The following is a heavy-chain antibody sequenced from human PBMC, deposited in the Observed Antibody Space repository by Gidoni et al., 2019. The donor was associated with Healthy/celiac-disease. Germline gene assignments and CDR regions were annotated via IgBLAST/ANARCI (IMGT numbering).Heavy chain of an antibody. CDR3: ARDYGDQLYYYYYGMDV. CDR1: GFTFRSYS. J-gene: IGHJ6*02. D-gene: IGHD4-17*01. Sequence: QVQLVESGGGVVQPGRSLRLSCAASGFTFRSYSMHWVRQAPGKGLEWVAVISYDGSNKYYADSVKGRFTISRDNSKNTLYLQMNSLRAEDTAVYYCARDYGDQLYYYYYGMDVWGQGTTVTVSS. V-gene: IGHV3-30-3*01. CDR2: ISYDGSNK.